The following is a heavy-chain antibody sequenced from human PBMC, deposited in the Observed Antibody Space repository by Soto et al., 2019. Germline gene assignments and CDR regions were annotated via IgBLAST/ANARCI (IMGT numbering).Heavy chain of an antibody. V-gene: IGHV3-30*18. CDR1: GYTFSSYG. D-gene: IGHD3-22*01. CDR2: ISYDGSNK. Sequence: PGGAHSVCCAASGYTFSSYGMYWVRQAPGKGLEWVAVISYDGSNKYYADSVKGRFTISRDNSKNTLYLQMNSLRAEDTAVYCRAKARYYESRSYVSRLFDHWGQG. CDR3: AKARYYESRSYVSRLFDH. J-gene: IGHJ4*02.